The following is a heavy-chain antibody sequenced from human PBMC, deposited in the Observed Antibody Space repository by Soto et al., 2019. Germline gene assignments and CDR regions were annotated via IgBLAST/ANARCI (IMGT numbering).Heavy chain of an antibody. CDR1: GATLDTFINFG. CDR2: IIPVFGTA. J-gene: IGHJ3*02. D-gene: IGHD5-12*01. V-gene: IGHV1-69*12. CDR3: ASGAATKILVLMYDALEI. Sequence: QVQLVQSGAEVKKPGSSVKVSCKASGATLDTFINFGVTWVRRAPGQGLEWMGGIIPVFGTAHYAQKFQARLTISADESTRTAYMELSSLRFEDTAVDYWASGAATKILVLMYDALEIWGQGTMVTVSS.